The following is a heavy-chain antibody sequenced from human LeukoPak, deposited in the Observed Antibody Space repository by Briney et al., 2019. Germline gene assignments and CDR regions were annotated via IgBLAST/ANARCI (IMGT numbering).Heavy chain of an antibody. CDR2: IDGSGSYI. CDR1: GFSFSTYA. CDR3: AKNYGPGNAFYDY. Sequence: GGSLRLSCAASGFSFSTYAMTWVRQAPGRGLEWVAAIDGSGSYIYYRDSVQGRFTNSRDNSKNTLFLQMNSLTAEDSAVYYCAKNYGPGNAFYDYWGQGVLVTVSS. D-gene: IGHD3-10*01. V-gene: IGHV3-23*01. J-gene: IGHJ4*02.